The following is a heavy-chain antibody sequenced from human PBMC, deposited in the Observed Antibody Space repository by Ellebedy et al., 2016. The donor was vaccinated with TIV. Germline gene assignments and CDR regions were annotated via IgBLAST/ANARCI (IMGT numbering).Heavy chain of an antibody. J-gene: IGHJ4*02. CDR1: GGSVSSTRCY. D-gene: IGHD2-21*02. CDR2: VYYSGSP. Sequence: MPSETLSLTCSVSGGSVSSTRCYWAWIRQPPGKGLEYIGAVYYSGSPYYNPSFKSRVTLSADTSKNQFSLNLRTVTDADTAVYYCARTDPWQPIDDWGQGILVSVSS. CDR3: ARTDPWQPIDD. V-gene: IGHV4-39*01.